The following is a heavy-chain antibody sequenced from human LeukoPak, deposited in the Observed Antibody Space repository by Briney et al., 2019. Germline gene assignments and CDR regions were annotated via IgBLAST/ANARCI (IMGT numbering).Heavy chain of an antibody. D-gene: IGHD3-10*01. J-gene: IGHJ4*02. CDR3: AGGWFGESTYLFDY. V-gene: IGHV3-21*01. Sequence: GGSLRLSCAASGFTFSSYSMNRVRQAPGKGLEWVSSISSSSSYIYYADSVKGRFTISRDNAKNSLYLQMNSLRAEDTAVYYCAGGWFGESTYLFDYWGQGTLVTVSS. CDR2: ISSSSSYI. CDR1: GFTFSSYS.